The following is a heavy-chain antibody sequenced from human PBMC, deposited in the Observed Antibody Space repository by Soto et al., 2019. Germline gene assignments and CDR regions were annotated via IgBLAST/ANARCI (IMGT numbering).Heavy chain of an antibody. D-gene: IGHD3-9*01. Sequence: SVKVSCKASGFTFTSSAMQWVRQARGQRLEWIGWIVVGSGNTNYAQKFQERVTITRDMSTSTAYMELSSLRSEDTAVYYCAASIPYDILTGPPGGFDPWGQGTLVTVSS. V-gene: IGHV1-58*02. CDR1: GFTFTSSA. CDR2: IVVGSGNT. J-gene: IGHJ5*02. CDR3: AASIPYDILTGPPGGFDP.